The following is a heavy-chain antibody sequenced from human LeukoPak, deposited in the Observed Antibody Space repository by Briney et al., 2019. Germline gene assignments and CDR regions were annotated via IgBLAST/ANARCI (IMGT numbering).Heavy chain of an antibody. V-gene: IGHV1-8*03. CDR1: GYTFTSYD. J-gene: IGHJ6*03. Sequence: ASVKVSCKASGYTFTSYDIHWVRQATGQGLEWMGWMNPNSGNTGYAQKFQGRVTITRNTSISTAYMELSSLRSEDTAVYYCARGSIGHLWLNYYYYMDVWGKGTTVTVSS. CDR3: ARGSIGHLWLNYYYYMDV. CDR2: MNPNSGNT. D-gene: IGHD5-18*01.